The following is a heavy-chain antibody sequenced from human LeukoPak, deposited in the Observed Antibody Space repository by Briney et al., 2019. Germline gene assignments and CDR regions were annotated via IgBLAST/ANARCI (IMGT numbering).Heavy chain of an antibody. CDR2: IHTSGST. Sequence: SETLSLTCAVYGGSFSGYYWSWIRQPAGKGLEWIGRIHTSGSTNYNPSLKSRVTMSVDTSKNQFSLKLSSVTAADTAMYYCARPYTLAAIIGPNDAFDIWGQGTMVTISS. J-gene: IGHJ3*02. V-gene: IGHV4-59*10. CDR1: GGSFSGYY. D-gene: IGHD6-6*01. CDR3: ARPYTLAAIIGPNDAFDI.